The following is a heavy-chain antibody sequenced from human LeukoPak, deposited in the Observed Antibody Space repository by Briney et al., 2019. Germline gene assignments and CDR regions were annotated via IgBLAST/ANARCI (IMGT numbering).Heavy chain of an antibody. CDR3: ARDTQYSSSWDGFDY. V-gene: IGHV1-18*01. CDR1: GYTFTSYG. Sequence: GASVTVSCKASGYTFTSYGISWVRQAPGQGLEWMGWINVYNGYIKYPQNFQGRVTMTTDTSTSTAFMEVRSLRSDDTAVYYCARDTQYSSSWDGFDYWGQGTTVTVS. J-gene: IGHJ4*02. CDR2: INVYNGYI. D-gene: IGHD6-13*01.